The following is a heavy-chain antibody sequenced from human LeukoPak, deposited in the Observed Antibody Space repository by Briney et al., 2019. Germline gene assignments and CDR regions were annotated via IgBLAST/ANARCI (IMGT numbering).Heavy chain of an antibody. J-gene: IGHJ4*02. V-gene: IGHV4-61*08. CDR3: ARTQSQSGSYRYYFGY. CDR2: IYYISHT. D-gene: IGHD1-26*01. Sequence: PSETLSLTCTVSGASVGSAGYYWSWIRQPPGGGLEWIGYIYYISHTNYNPYIKSRVTMSVDPSKNQFSLKLNSVPAADTAVYYCARTQSQSGSYRYYFGYWGQGALVTVSS. CDR1: GASVGSAGYY.